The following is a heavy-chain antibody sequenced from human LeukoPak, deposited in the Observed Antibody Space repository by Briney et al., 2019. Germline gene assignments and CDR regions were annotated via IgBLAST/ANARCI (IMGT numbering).Heavy chain of an antibody. J-gene: IGHJ3*02. V-gene: IGHV4-4*07. CDR1: GGSISSYY. CDR3: ARTRKPGSPGGAFDI. CDR2: IYTSGST. Sequence: SETLSLTCTVSGGSISSYYWSWIRQPAGKGLEWIGRIYTSGSTNYNPSLKSRVTTSVDTSKNQFSLKLSSVTAADTAVYYCARTRKPGSPGGAFDIWGQGTMVTVSS. D-gene: IGHD1-26*01.